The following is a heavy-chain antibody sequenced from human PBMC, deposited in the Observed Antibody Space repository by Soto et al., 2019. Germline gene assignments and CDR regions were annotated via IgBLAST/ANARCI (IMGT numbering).Heavy chain of an antibody. D-gene: IGHD1-26*01. Sequence: QVQLQQSGAGLLKPSETLSLTCDVYGGSFSDYIWTWIRQTPGKGLQWIGQINHSGSANYNPSLKSRVTLSVHTSSSQFSLELSSVTAAATAVYYCARGLISGSHYSGGWYYFDSWGQGTQVTVSS. CDR1: GGSFSDYI. V-gene: IGHV4-34*01. CDR2: INHSGSA. CDR3: ARGLISGSHYSGGWYYFDS. J-gene: IGHJ4*02.